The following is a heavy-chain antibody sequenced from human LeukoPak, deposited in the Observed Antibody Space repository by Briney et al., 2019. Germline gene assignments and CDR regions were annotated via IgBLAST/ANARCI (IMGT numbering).Heavy chain of an antibody. J-gene: IGHJ4*02. Sequence: ASVKVSCRASGYTFTSYDINWVRQAPGLGLEWMGWMNFNSGNTGYAQKFQGRVTMTRNTSISTAYMELSSLRSEDTAVYYCARGGGAYYYDNSGYYRLGCDYWGQGTLVTVSS. V-gene: IGHV1-8*01. CDR3: ARGGGAYYYDNSGYYRLGCDY. CDR2: MNFNSGNT. D-gene: IGHD3-22*01. CDR1: GYTFTSYD.